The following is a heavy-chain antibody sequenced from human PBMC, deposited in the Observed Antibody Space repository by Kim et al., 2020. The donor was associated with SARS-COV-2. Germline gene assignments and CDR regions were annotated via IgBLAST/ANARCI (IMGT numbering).Heavy chain of an antibody. J-gene: IGHJ3*01. CDR3: ARGDCGA. D-gene: IGHD2-21*02. CDR1: GFTFSGSW. V-gene: IGHV3-7*01. CDR2: TKQDGSDK. Sequence: GGSLRLSCAASGFTFSGSWMSWVRQAPGKGLEWVATTKQDGSDKYYVDSVKGRFTISRDNAKNSLFLQMNSLRPEDTAVYYCARGDCGAWGQGTMVTVSS.